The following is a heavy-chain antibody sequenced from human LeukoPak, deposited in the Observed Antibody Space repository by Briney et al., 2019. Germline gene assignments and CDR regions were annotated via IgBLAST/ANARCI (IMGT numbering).Heavy chain of an antibody. CDR3: VTGEYQLLYREYYYYGMDV. CDR2: FDPEDGET. Sequence: ASVKVSCKVSGYTLTELSMHWVRQAPGKGLEWMGGFDPEDGETIYAQKFQGRVTMTEDTSTDTAYMELSSLRSEDTAVYYCVTGEYQLLYREYYYYGMDVWGQGTTVTVSS. CDR1: GYTLTELS. D-gene: IGHD2-2*02. J-gene: IGHJ6*02. V-gene: IGHV1-24*01.